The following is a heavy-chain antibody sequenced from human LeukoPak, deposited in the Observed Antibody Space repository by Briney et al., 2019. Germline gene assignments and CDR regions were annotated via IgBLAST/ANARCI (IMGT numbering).Heavy chain of an antibody. CDR2: IYFSGVT. Sequence: PSETPSLTCTVSGGSISSSSYYWGWIRQPPGKGLEWIGSIYFSGVTYYSESLKNRVSLSTSGNHFSLELKSVIAADTAMYYCARQVKEYFDRLPRGYFDYWGQGVLVSVSS. J-gene: IGHJ4*02. V-gene: IGHV4-39*01. CDR3: ARQVKEYFDRLPRGYFDY. CDR1: GGSISSSSYY. D-gene: IGHD3-9*01.